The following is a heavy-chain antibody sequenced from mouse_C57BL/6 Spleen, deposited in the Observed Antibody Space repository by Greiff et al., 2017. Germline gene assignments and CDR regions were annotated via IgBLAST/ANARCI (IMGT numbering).Heavy chain of an antibody. J-gene: IGHJ2*01. CDR3: ARWDDGYYED. V-gene: IGHV1-59*01. CDR2: IDTSDSYT. Sequence: QVQLQQPGAELVRPGTSVKLSCKASGYTFTSYWMHWVKQRPGQGLEWIGVIDTSDSYTNYNQKFKGKDTLTVDTSSSTAYMQLSSLTAEDSAVYYCARWDDGYYEDWGQGTTLTVSS. D-gene: IGHD2-3*01. CDR1: GYTFTSYW.